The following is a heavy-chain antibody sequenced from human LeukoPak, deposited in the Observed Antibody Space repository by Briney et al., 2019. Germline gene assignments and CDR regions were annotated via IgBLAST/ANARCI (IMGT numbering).Heavy chain of an antibody. J-gene: IGHJ6*02. CDR2: INHSGST. CDR3: ARWNYYDSSGYYPQGMDV. CDR1: GGSFSGYY. Sequence: SETLSLTCAVYGGSFSGYYWSWIRQPPGRGLEWIGEINHSGSTNYNPSLKSRVTISVDTSKNQFSLKLSSVTAADTAVYYCARWNYYDSSGYYPQGMDVWGQGTTVTVSS. D-gene: IGHD3-22*01. V-gene: IGHV4-34*01.